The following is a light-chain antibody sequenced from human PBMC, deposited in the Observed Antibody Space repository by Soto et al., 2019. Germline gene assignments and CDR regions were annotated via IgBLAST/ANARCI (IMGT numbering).Light chain of an antibody. CDR2: WAS. Sequence: DIVMTQSPDSLAVSLGERATINCKSSQSVLYSSNNKNYLAWYQQKPGQPPKLLIYWASTRESGVPDRFSGSGSGTDFTLTSSSLHAEGVAVYYCQLYYITPPTFDQETKVAIK. J-gene: IGKJ1*01. CDR1: QSVLYSSNNKNY. V-gene: IGKV4-1*01. CDR3: QLYYITPPT.